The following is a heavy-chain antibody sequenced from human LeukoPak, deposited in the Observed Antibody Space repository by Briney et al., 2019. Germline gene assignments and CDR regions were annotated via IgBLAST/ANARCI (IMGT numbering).Heavy chain of an antibody. CDR2: IYYSGST. Sequence: SETLSLTCTVSGGSISSYYWSWIRQPPGKGLEWIGYIYYSGSTNYNPSLKSRVTISVDTSKNQFSLNLSSVTAADTAVYYCATSPVEMATINFDYWGQGTLVTVSS. CDR1: GGSISSYY. CDR3: ATSPVEMATINFDY. J-gene: IGHJ4*02. V-gene: IGHV4-59*01. D-gene: IGHD5-24*01.